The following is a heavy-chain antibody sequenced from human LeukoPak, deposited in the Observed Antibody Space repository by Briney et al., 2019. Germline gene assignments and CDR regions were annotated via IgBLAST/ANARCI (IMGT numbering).Heavy chain of an antibody. CDR3: ARVDDYGGRDFDY. V-gene: IGHV3-48*04. Sequence: GGSLRLSCAASGFTFSSYSMNWVRQAPGKGLEWVSYISTSSSTIYYADSVKGRFTISRDNAKNSLYLQMNSLRAEDTAVYYCARVDDYGGRDFDYWGQGTLVTVSS. CDR2: ISTSSSTI. CDR1: GFTFSSYS. J-gene: IGHJ4*02. D-gene: IGHD4-23*01.